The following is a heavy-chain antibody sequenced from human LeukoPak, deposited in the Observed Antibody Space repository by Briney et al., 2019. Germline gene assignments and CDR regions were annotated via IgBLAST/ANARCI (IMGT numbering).Heavy chain of an antibody. V-gene: IGHV1-2*04. CDR2: INPNSGGT. J-gene: IGHJ5*02. CDR3: ARDVAVAGRGWFDP. CDR1: GYTFTGYY. D-gene: IGHD6-19*01. Sequence: ASVKVSCKASGYTFTGYYMHWVRQAPGQGLEWVGWINPNSGGTNYAQKFQGWVTMTRDTSISTAYMELSRLRSDDTAVYYCARDVAVAGRGWFDPWGQGTLVTVSS.